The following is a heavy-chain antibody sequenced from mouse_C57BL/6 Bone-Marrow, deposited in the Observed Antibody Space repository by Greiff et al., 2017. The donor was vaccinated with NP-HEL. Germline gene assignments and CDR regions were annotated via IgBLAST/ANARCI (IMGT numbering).Heavy chain of an antibody. J-gene: IGHJ2*01. D-gene: IGHD1-1*01. CDR3: ARSGYYGSSLYYFDY. Sequence: QVQLQQSGAELAKPGASVKLSCKASGYTFTSYWMHWVKQRPGQGLEWIGYINPSSGYTKYNQKFKDTATLTADKSSSTAYMQLSSLTYEDSAVYYCARSGYYGSSLYYFDYWGQGTTLTVSS. CDR1: GYTFTSYW. V-gene: IGHV1-7*01. CDR2: INPSSGYT.